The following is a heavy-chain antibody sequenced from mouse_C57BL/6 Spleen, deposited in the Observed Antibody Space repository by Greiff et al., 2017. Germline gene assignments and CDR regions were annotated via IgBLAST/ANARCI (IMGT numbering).Heavy chain of an antibody. Sequence: QVQLKQSGAELVRPGASVTLSCKASGYTFTDYEMHWVKQTPVHGLEWIGAIDPETGGTAYNQKFKGKAILTADQSSTTAYLELRSLTSEDSAVYYCTRVYYGKGYAMDYWGQGTSVTVSS. CDR1: GYTFTDYE. CDR2: IDPETGGT. D-gene: IGHD2-1*01. CDR3: TRVYYGKGYAMDY. J-gene: IGHJ4*01. V-gene: IGHV1-15*01.